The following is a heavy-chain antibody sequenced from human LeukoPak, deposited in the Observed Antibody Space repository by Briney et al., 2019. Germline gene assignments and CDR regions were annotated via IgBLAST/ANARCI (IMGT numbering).Heavy chain of an antibody. J-gene: IGHJ4*02. CDR2: IRGSGGST. CDR1: GFTFSSYA. D-gene: IGHD3-3*01. CDR3: AKAGGDLWSGYSSP. Sequence: GGSLRLSCAASGFTFSSYAMTWVRQAPGKGLEWVSGIRGSGGSTYYADSVKGRFTISRDNSKNTLYLQMNSLRAEDTAVYYCAKAGGDLWSGYSSPWGQGTLVTVSS. V-gene: IGHV3-23*01.